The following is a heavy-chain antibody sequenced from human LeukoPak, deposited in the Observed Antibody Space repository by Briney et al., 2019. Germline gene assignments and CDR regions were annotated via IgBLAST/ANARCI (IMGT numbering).Heavy chain of an antibody. CDR1: GFTFDDYA. CDR3: ARGYYYDSSGYYDY. Sequence: GGSLRLSCAASGFTFDDYAMHWVRQAPGKGLEWVSGISWNSGSIGYADSVKGRFTISRDNAKNSLYLQMNSLRAEDTAVYYCARGYYYDSSGYYDYWGQGTLVTVSS. CDR2: ISWNSGSI. D-gene: IGHD3-22*01. V-gene: IGHV3-9*01. J-gene: IGHJ4*02.